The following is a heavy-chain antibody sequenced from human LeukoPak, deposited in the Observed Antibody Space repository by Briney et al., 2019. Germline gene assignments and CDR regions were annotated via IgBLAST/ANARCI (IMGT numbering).Heavy chain of an antibody. CDR2: ISSSGSTI. Sequence: PGGSLRLSCAASGFTFSDYYMSWIRQAPGKGLEWVSYISSSGSTIYYADSVKGRFTISRDNAKNSLYLQMNSLRAEDTAVYYCARLVGSNPKNARDAFDIWGQGTMVTVSS. V-gene: IGHV3-11*04. J-gene: IGHJ3*02. CDR1: GFTFSDYY. D-gene: IGHD1-14*01. CDR3: ARLVGSNPKNARDAFDI.